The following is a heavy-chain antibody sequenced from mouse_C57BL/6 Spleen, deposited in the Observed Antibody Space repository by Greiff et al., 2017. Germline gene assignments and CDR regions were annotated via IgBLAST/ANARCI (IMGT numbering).Heavy chain of an antibody. CDR3: ARDWYGFAY. D-gene: IGHD2-14*01. CDR1: GFTFTDYA. J-gene: IGHJ3*01. CDR2: IDPETGGT. V-gene: IGHV1-15*01. Sequence: VQLQQSGAGLVRPGASVTLSCKASGFTFTDYAMHWVKQTPVHGLEWIGAIDPETGGTAYNQKFKGKAILTADKTTSTAYMELRSLTSEDSAVYDCARDWYGFAYWGQGTLVTVSA.